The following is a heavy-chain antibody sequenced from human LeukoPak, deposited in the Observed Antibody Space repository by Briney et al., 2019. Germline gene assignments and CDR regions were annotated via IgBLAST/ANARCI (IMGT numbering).Heavy chain of an antibody. J-gene: IGHJ4*02. Sequence: GGSLRLSCAASGFTFSSYAMSWVRQAPGKGLEWVSAISGSGGSTYYADSVKGRFTISRDNSKNTLYLQMNSLRAEDTALYYCAKVVAASGRGYFDYWGQGTLVTVSS. D-gene: IGHD6-13*01. V-gene: IGHV3-23*01. CDR1: GFTFSSYA. CDR2: ISGSGGST. CDR3: AKVVAASGRGYFDY.